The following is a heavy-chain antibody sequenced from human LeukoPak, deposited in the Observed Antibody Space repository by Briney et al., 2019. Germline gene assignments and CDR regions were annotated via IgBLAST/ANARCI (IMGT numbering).Heavy chain of an antibody. Sequence: GGSLRLSCTASGFTFSSYAMNWVRQAPGKGLEWVSAISGSGGSTYYADSVKGRFTISRDNSKNTLYLQMNSLRAEDTAVYYCAHISSSWPDYWGQGTLVTVSS. V-gene: IGHV3-23*01. CDR3: AHISSSWPDY. CDR2: ISGSGGST. D-gene: IGHD6-13*01. J-gene: IGHJ4*02. CDR1: GFTFSSYA.